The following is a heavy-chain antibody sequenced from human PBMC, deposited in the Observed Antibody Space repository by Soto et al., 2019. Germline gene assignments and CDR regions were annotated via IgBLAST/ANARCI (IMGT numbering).Heavy chain of an antibody. V-gene: IGHV4-31*03. CDR2: IYHNGST. Sequence: SETLSLTCTVSGVTVSSGAYYWSWIRQHPGKGLEWVGNIYHNGSTYYSPSLKSRLVISLDTSKNQFSLRLSSVSAADTAVYYCARYRFSGSKWSKFDYWGQGTLVTVLL. D-gene: IGHD6-13*01. J-gene: IGHJ4*02. CDR3: ARYRFSGSKWSKFDY. CDR1: GVTVSSGAYY.